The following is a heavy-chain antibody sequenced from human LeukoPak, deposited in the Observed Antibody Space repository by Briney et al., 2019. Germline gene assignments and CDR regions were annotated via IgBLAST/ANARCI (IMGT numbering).Heavy chain of an antibody. CDR2: IWYDGSNK. CDR1: GFTFSSYG. V-gene: IGHV3-33*06. CDR3: AKDGSTVIRYYFDY. J-gene: IGHJ4*01. D-gene: IGHD4-17*01. Sequence: SGRSLRLSCAAYGFTFSSYGMHWVRQAPGKGLEWVAVIWYDGSNKYYADSVKGRFTISRDNSKNTLYLQMNSLRAEDTAVYYCAKDGSTVIRYYFDYWGQGTLVTVSS.